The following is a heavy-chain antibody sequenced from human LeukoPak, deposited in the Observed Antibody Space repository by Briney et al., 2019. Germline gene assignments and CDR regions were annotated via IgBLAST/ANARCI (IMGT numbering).Heavy chain of an antibody. CDR2: ISGSGDST. V-gene: IGHV3-23*01. D-gene: IGHD5-18*01. Sequence: GGSLRLSCAASGFTFSSYGMTWVRQAPGKGLEWVSSISGSGDSTYYADSVKGRFTISRDNSRNTLFLQMNSLRAEDTAVYYCAKGGNSFGFDHWGRGTLVTVSS. CDR3: AKGGNSFGFDH. J-gene: IGHJ4*02. CDR1: GFTFSSYG.